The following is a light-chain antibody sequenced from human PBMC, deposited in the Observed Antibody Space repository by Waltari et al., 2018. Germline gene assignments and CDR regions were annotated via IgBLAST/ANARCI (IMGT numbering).Light chain of an antibody. CDR1: SSNIGSNY. CDR3: AAWDDSLSGRV. J-gene: IGLJ3*02. Sequence: QSVLTQPPSASGTPGQRVTISCSGSSSNIGSNYVYWYQQFPGTAPKLLIYRNDQRPSGVPARFSGSQSGTSASLAISGLRSEDEADYYCAAWDDSLSGRVFGGGTKLTVL. CDR2: RND. V-gene: IGLV1-47*01.